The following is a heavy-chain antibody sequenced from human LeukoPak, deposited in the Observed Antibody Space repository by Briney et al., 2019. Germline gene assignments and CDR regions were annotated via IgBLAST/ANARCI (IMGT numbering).Heavy chain of an antibody. J-gene: IGHJ1*01. CDR3: ARGRYGDYAEYFQY. D-gene: IGHD4-17*01. CDR1: GGSISSSSYY. V-gene: IGHV4-39*07. Sequence: PSETLSLTCTVSGGSISSSSYYWGWIRQPPGKGLEWIGSIYYSGSTYYNPSLKSRVTISVDTSKNQFSLKLNSVTAADTAVYYCARGRYGDYAEYFQYWGQGTLVTVSS. CDR2: IYYSGST.